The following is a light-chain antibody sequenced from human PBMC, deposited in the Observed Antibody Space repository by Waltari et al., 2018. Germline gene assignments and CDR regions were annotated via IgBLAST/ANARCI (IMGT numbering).Light chain of an antibody. CDR1: SSDVGTYTL. CDR2: EDY. CDR3: CSYVSGDTWV. Sequence: SPLPQPASVSGSPGQSIPISSTGTSSDVGTYTLVSWYQQHPGKAPKLMIYEDYKRPSGVSNRFSGSKSGNTASLTISGLQAEDEADYYCCSYVSGDTWVFGGGTELAVL. J-gene: IGLJ3*02. V-gene: IGLV2-23*01.